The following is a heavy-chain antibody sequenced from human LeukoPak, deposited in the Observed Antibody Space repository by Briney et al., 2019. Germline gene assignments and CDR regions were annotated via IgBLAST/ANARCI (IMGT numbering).Heavy chain of an antibody. V-gene: IGHV3-30*02. CDR1: GFTLSSYG. CDR3: AKDFLAYYDFWSGNQYMDV. Sequence: GGSLRLSCAASGFTLSSYGMHWVRQAPGKGLEWVAFIRYDGSNKYYADSVKGRFTISRDNSKNTLYLQMNSLRAEDTAVYYCAKDFLAYYDFWSGNQYMDVWGKGTTVTVSS. CDR2: IRYDGSNK. D-gene: IGHD3-3*01. J-gene: IGHJ6*03.